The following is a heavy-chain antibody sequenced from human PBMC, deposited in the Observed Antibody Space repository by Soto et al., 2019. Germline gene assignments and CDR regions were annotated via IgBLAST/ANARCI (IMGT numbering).Heavy chain of an antibody. CDR3: AREEHYDILTGYYPPFDY. CDR1: GGSLTSNSYY. V-gene: IGHV4-39*02. D-gene: IGHD3-9*01. J-gene: IGHJ4*02. Sequence: SETLSLTCTVSGGSLTSNSYYWGWIRQPPGKGLEWIGSFYYSQSTYFNPSLKSRVTISVETSKNQYSLKLSAVTAADTAVYYCAREEHYDILTGYYPPFDYWGQGTLVTVSS. CDR2: FYYSQST.